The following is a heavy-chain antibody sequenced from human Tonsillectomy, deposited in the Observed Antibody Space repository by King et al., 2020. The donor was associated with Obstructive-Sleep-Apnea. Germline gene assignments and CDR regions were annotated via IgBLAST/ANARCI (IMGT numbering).Heavy chain of an antibody. CDR2: FDPRDSYT. J-gene: IGHJ3*02. D-gene: IGHD3-22*01. V-gene: IGHV5-10-1*01. CDR3: AGDQYYYDSSGYYKENAFDI. Sequence: VQLVESGAEVKKPGESLRISCKGSGYSFTSYWISWVRQMPGKGLEWMGGFDPRDSYTNSSPSFQGHVTISADKSISTAYLQWSSLKASDTAMYYCAGDQYYYDSSGYYKENAFDIWGQGTMVTVSS. CDR1: GYSFTSYW.